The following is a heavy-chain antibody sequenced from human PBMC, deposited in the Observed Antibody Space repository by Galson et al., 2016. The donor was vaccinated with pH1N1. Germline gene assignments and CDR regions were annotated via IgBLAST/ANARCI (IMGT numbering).Heavy chain of an antibody. CDR3: AKGLGTTLYYYFYFMDV. V-gene: IGHV3-30*02. J-gene: IGHJ6*03. Sequence: SLRLSCAASGFTFRSHGMHWVRQAPGKGLEWVAFIRYDGGSKYYADSVKGRFTISRDNARDTLFLQMTSLRPDDRAVYYCAKGLGTTLYYYFYFMDVWGKGTTVTVSS. CDR1: GFTFRSHG. CDR2: IRYDGGSK. D-gene: IGHD1-26*01.